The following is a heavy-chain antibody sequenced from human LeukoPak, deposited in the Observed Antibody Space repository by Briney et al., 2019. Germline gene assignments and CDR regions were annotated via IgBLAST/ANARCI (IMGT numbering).Heavy chain of an antibody. Sequence: ETLSLTCAVYGGSFSGYYWSWIRQPPGKGLEWVSRINSDGSSTSYADSVKGRFTISRDNAKNTLYLQMNSLRAEDTAVYYCARAVDTATTPFDYWGQGTLVTVSS. CDR3: ARAVDTATTPFDY. CDR1: GGSFSGYY. CDR2: INSDGSST. V-gene: IGHV3-74*01. D-gene: IGHD5-18*01. J-gene: IGHJ4*02.